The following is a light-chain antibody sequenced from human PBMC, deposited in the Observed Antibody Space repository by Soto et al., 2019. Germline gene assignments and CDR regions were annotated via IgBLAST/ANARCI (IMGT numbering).Light chain of an antibody. Sequence: QSALTQPASVSGSPGQSITISCTGTSSDVGGYNYVSWYQHHPGKAPKLMIYDVSNRPSGVSNRFSGSKSGNTASLTISGLQAEDEADYYCTSHSSSSTLYVFGTGTKVTVL. CDR1: SSDVGGYNY. V-gene: IGLV2-14*03. J-gene: IGLJ1*01. CDR2: DVS. CDR3: TSHSSSSTLYV.